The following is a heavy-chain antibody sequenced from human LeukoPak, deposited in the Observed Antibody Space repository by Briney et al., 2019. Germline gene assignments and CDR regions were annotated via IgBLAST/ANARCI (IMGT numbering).Heavy chain of an antibody. CDR2: ISSSSNYI. Sequence: GGSLRVSCAASGFTFTSYTMNWVRQAPGKGLAWVSSISSSSNYIYYADSVKGRFTISRDNAKNSLYLRMNSLRAEDTAVYYCARDRITIFGVVESWGQGTLVTVSS. CDR1: GFTFTSYT. CDR3: ARDRITIFGVVES. V-gene: IGHV3-21*01. D-gene: IGHD3-3*01. J-gene: IGHJ4*02.